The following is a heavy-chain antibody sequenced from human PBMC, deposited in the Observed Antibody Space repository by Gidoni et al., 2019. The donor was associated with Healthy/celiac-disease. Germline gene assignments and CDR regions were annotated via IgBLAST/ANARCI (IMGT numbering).Heavy chain of an antibody. Sequence: EVQLVESGGGLVQPGGPLRLSCAASGFTFSRYSMNGVRPAPGKGLEWVSYISSSSSTIYYADSVKGRFTISRDNAKNSLYLQMNSLRDEDTAVYYCARGGRQWLLTWWYFDLWGRGTLVTVSS. CDR1: GFTFSRYS. CDR2: ISSSSSTI. V-gene: IGHV3-48*02. D-gene: IGHD6-19*01. J-gene: IGHJ2*01. CDR3: ARGGRQWLLTWWYFDL.